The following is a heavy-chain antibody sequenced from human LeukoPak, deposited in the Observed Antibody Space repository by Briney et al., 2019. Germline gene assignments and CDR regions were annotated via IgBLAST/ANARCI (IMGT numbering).Heavy chain of an antibody. CDR3: ARGVAGSYYYYYMDV. CDR1: GYTFTGYY. J-gene: IGHJ6*03. V-gene: IGHV1-2*02. CDR2: INPNSGGT. D-gene: IGHD6-19*01. Sequence: ASVKVSCKASGYTFTGYYMHWVRQAPGQGLEWMGWINPNSGGTNYAQKFQGRVTMTRDTSISTAYMELSRLRPDDTAVYYCARGVAGSYYYYYMDVWGKGTTVTISS.